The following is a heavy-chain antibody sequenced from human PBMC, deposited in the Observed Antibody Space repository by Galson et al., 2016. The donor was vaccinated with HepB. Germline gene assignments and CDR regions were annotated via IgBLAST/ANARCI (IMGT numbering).Heavy chain of an antibody. CDR3: ARGRTERNWVTFRAQFDI. CDR2: INYGGDT. J-gene: IGHJ3*02. CDR1: GGPFSGHY. Sequence: TLSLPCGVHGGPFSGHYWSWLRQSPGQGLEWIGEINYGGDTNYNPSLAGRVAMSVDTSENQFSLRLTSVTAADTATYYCARGRTERNWVTFRAQFDIWAQGTRVT. V-gene: IGHV4-34*01. D-gene: IGHD7-27*01.